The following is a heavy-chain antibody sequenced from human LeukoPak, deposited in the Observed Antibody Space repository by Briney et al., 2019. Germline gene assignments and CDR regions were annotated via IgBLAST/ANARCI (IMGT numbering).Heavy chain of an antibody. CDR1: GYSFTSYW. CDR2: IYPGDSDT. D-gene: IGHD3-22*01. CDR3: ARLTRNRGDSSGFYGDY. Sequence: GESLKISCKGSGYSFTSYWIGWVRHMPGKGLEWMGIIYPGDSDTRYSPSFQGQVTISADKSISTAYLQWSSLKASDTAMYYCARLTRNRGDSSGFYGDYWGQGTLVTVSS. V-gene: IGHV5-51*01. J-gene: IGHJ4*02.